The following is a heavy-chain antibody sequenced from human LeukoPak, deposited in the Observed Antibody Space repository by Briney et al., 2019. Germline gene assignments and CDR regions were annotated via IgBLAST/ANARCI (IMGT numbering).Heavy chain of an antibody. V-gene: IGHV3-11*03. CDR2: ISSSSSYT. Sequence: PGGSLRLSCAASGFTFSDFYMSWIRQAPGKGLEWVSYISSSSSYTNYAASVKGRFTISRDNAKNSLYLQMNSLRAEDTAVYYCARIPEVYSSSWFLDYWGQGTLVAVSS. CDR3: ARIPEVYSSSWFLDY. D-gene: IGHD6-13*01. J-gene: IGHJ4*02. CDR1: GFTFSDFY.